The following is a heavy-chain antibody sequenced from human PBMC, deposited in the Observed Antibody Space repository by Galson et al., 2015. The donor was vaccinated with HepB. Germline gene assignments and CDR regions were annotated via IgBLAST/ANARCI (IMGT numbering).Heavy chain of an antibody. CDR2: INSDGNTI. J-gene: IGHJ4*02. CDR3: ARAGNYRFDF. Sequence: SLRLSCAASGFTFSTSRVHWVRQAPGEGLMWVSRINSDGNTIDYADSVRGRFTISRDNAKNTLYLQMSSLRADDTAIYYFARAGNYRFDFWGQGTLVTVSS. V-gene: IGHV3-74*01. D-gene: IGHD3-3*01. CDR1: GFTFSTSR.